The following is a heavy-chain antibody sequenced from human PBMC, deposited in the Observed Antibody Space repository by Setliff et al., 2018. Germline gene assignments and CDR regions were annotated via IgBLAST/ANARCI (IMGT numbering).Heavy chain of an antibody. J-gene: IGHJ4*02. CDR3: ARERGSYDSSTHYTYYFDY. Sequence: SVKVSCQASGGTFRNYGISWVRQAPGQGLDWMGGIIPIFGTANYAQKFQGRVTITTDDSTNTAYMELSSLRSEDTAVYFCARERGSYDSSTHYTYYFDYWGQGTLVTVSS. V-gene: IGHV1-69*05. D-gene: IGHD3-22*01. CDR2: IIPIFGTA. CDR1: GGTFRNYG.